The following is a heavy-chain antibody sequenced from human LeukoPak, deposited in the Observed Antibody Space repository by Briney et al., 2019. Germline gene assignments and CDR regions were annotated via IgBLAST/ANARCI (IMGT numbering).Heavy chain of an antibody. V-gene: IGHV4-34*01. D-gene: IGHD3-9*01. CDR2: INHSGST. Sequence: SETLSLTWAVYGGSFSGYYWSWIRQPPGKGLEWIGEINHSGSTNYNPSLKSRVTISVDTSKNQFSLKLSSVTAADTAVYYCARGEYFDWLYRSQYYFDYWGQGTLVTVSS. CDR3: ARGEYFDWLYRSQYYFDY. J-gene: IGHJ4*02. CDR1: GGSFSGYY.